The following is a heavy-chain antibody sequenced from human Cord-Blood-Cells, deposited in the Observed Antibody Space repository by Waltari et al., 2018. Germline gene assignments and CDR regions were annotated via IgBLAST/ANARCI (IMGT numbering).Heavy chain of an antibody. J-gene: IGHJ3*02. D-gene: IGHD1-7*01. V-gene: IGHV1-69*12. CDR2: IIPIFGTA. CDR3: ARDSGTTAFDI. CDR1: GGTFRSYA. Sequence: QVQLVQSGAEVKKPGSPVKVSCQASGGTFRSYAISLGRQAPGQGLEWMGGIIPIFGTANYAQKFQGRVTITADESTSTAYMELSSLRSEDTAVYYCARDSGTTAFDIWGQGTMVTVSS.